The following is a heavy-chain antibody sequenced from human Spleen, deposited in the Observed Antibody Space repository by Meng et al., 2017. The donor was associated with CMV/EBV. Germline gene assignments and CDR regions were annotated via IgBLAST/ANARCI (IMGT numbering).Heavy chain of an antibody. D-gene: IGHD2-2*01. CDR1: GGSISSGDYY. CDR3: ARGVVVPEVIMEGDNWFDP. CDR2: ISYSGST. J-gene: IGHJ5*02. V-gene: IGHV4-30-4*08. Sequence: LRLSCTVSGGSISSGDYYWSWIRQPPGKGLEWIGYISYSGSTYYNPSLKSRVTISVDTSKNQFSLKLSSVTAADTAVYYCARGVVVPEVIMEGDNWFDPWGQGTLVTVSS.